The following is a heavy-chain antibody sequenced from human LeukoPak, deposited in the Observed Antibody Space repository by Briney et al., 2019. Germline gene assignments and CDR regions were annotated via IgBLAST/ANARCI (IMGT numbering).Heavy chain of an antibody. CDR2: IYTSGST. D-gene: IGHD2-2*02. V-gene: IGHV4-4*07. CDR1: GGSISSYY. CDR3: ASRVGYCSSTSCYTGIWYYYMDV. J-gene: IGHJ6*03. Sequence: PSETLSLTCTVSGGSISSYYWSWIRLPAGKGLEWIGRIYTSGSTNYNPSLKSRVTMSVDTSKNQFSLKLSSVTAADTAVYYCASRVGYCSSTSCYTGIWYYYMDVWGKGTTVTVSS.